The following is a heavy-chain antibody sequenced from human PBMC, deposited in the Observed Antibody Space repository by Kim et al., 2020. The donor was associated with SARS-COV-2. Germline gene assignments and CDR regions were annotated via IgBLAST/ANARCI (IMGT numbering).Heavy chain of an antibody. CDR3: ARDGVLSYTSSWDY. V-gene: IGHV3-7*03. J-gene: IGHJ4*02. CDR2: INEDGSGK. D-gene: IGHD6-13*01. Sequence: GGSLRLSCAASGFTFSRYGMSWVRQAPGKGLEWVSNINEDGSGKQYVDSVKGRFTISRDNAKNSLYLQMNSLRADDTAVYYCARDGVLSYTSSWDYWGRGTLVTVSS. CDR1: GFTFSRYG.